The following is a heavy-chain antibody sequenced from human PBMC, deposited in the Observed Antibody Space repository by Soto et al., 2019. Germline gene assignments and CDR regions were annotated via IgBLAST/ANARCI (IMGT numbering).Heavy chain of an antibody. D-gene: IGHD5-12*01. Sequence: SETLSLTCTVSGGSISSGDYYWSWIRQPPGKGLEWIGYIYYSGSTYYNPSLKSRVTISVDTSKNQFSLKLSSVTAADTAVYYCARVVEGTNYGMDVWGQGTTVTVSS. CDR2: IYYSGST. CDR3: ARVVEGTNYGMDV. CDR1: GGSISSGDYY. J-gene: IGHJ6*02. V-gene: IGHV4-30-4*01.